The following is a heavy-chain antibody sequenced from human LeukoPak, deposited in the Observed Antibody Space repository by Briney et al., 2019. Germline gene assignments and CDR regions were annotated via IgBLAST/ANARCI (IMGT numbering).Heavy chain of an antibody. J-gene: IGHJ3*01. CDR3: AREGWYYYDSSGENAFDV. V-gene: IGHV4-59*01. CDR1: GGSISSYY. CDR2: IYYSGST. D-gene: IGHD3-22*01. Sequence: SETLSLTCTVSGGSISSYYWSWIRQPPGKGLEWIGYIYYSGSTNYNPSLKSRVTISVDTSKNQFSLKLSSVTAADTAVYYCAREGWYYYDSSGENAFDVWGQGTMVTVSS.